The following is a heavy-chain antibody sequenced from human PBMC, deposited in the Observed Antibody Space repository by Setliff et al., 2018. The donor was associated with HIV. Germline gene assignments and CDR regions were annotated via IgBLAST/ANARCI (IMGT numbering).Heavy chain of an antibody. CDR3: VKDEEYIGVVSATMNMPGYYHYYYMDV. CDR2: IYDSGDI. D-gene: IGHD2-2*01. CDR1: GFPFTSFS. Sequence: PGGSLRLSCAASGFPFTSFSINWVRQAPGKGLEWVSRIYDSGDIWYADSVRGRFTISRDNADRSLYLQMNSLRAEDTAVYYCVKDEEYIGVVSATMNMPGYYHYYYMDVWGKGSTVTVSS. J-gene: IGHJ6*03. V-gene: IGHV3-21*05.